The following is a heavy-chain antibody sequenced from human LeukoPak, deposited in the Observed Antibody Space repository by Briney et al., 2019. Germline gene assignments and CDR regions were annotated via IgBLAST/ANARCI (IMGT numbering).Heavy chain of an antibody. CDR1: GGSFSGYY. J-gene: IGHJ4*02. V-gene: IGHV4-34*01. Sequence: SETLSLTCAVYGGSFSGYYWSWIRQPPGKGLEWIGEINHSGSTNYNPSLKSRVTISVDASKNQFSLKLGSVTAADTAVYYCARGRRGYSYGVFDYWGQGTLVTVSS. CDR2: INHSGST. CDR3: ARGRRGYSYGVFDY. D-gene: IGHD5-18*01.